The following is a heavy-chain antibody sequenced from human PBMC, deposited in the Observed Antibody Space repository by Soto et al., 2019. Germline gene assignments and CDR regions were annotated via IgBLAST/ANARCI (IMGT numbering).Heavy chain of an antibody. J-gene: IGHJ5*02. Sequence: PSETLSLTCTVSGGSISSGGYYWSRIRQHPGKGLEWIGYIYYSGSTYYNPSLKSRVTISVDTSKNQFSLKLSSVTAADTAVYYCARSYNEFYDSSGYYLRMFDPWGQGTLVTVSS. CDR3: ARSYNEFYDSSGYYLRMFDP. D-gene: IGHD3-22*01. CDR2: IYYSGST. CDR1: GGSISSGGYY. V-gene: IGHV4-31*03.